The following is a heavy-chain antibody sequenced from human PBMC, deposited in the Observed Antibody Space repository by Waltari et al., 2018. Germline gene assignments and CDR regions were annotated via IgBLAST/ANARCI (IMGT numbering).Heavy chain of an antibody. CDR1: GYTFTDYY. V-gene: IGHV1-2*06. Sequence: QLVQSGAEVKKPGASVKVSCKASGYTFTDYYVHWVRQAPGQGLEWMGRINANNGDTDYAQKFQGRVTMTRDTSHDTADMELSRLRSDDTAEYYCAKGGPAIFGVLNTKRFDCWGQGTPVTVSS. CDR3: AKGGPAIFGVLNTKRFDC. CDR2: INANNGDT. D-gene: IGHD3-3*01. J-gene: IGHJ4*02.